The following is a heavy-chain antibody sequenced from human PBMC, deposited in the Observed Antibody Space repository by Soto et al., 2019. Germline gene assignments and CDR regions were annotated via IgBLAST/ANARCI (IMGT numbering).Heavy chain of an antibody. D-gene: IGHD3-22*01. CDR1: GFTFSSYA. J-gene: IGHJ2*01. V-gene: IGHV3-23*04. CDR3: AKESHYYDSSGYYSYWYFDL. Sequence: EVQLVESGGGLVQPGGSLRLSCAASGFTFSSYAMSWVRQAPGKGLEWVSAISGSGGSTYYADSVKGRFTISRDNSKNTLYLQMNSLRAEDTAVYYCAKESHYYDSSGYYSYWYFDLWGRGTLVTVSS. CDR2: ISGSGGST.